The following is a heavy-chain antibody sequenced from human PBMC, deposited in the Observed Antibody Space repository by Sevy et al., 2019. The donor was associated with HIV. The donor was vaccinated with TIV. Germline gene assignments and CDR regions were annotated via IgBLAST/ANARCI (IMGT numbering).Heavy chain of an antibody. Sequence: GGSLRLSCAASGFTFSDYYMSWIHQAPGKGLEWVSYISSSGSTIYYADSVKGRFTISRDNAKNSLYLQMNSLRAEDTAVYYCAGDRRNNYDFWSGYLNDYWGQGTLVTVSS. D-gene: IGHD3-3*01. CDR3: AGDRRNNYDFWSGYLNDY. V-gene: IGHV3-11*01. J-gene: IGHJ4*02. CDR2: ISSSGSTI. CDR1: GFTFSDYY.